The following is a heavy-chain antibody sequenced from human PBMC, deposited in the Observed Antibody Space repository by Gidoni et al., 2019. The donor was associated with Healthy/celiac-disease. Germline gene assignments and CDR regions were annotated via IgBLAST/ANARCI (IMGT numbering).Heavy chain of an antibody. CDR2: IYYSGST. Sequence: CRSRAPQPPGKGLEWIGYIYYSGSTNYNPSLKSRVTISVDTSKNQFSLKLSSVTAADTAVYYCARCSSGWQYYYYMDVWGKGTTVTVSS. CDR3: ARCSSGWQYYYYMDV. V-gene: IGHV4-59*01. J-gene: IGHJ6*03. CDR1: C. D-gene: IGHD6-19*01.